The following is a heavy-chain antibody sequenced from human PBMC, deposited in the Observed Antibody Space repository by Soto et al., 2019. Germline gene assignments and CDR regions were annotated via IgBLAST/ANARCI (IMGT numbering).Heavy chain of an antibody. Sequence: GASVKVSCEDSGYSFTSYGMSWVRQAPGQGLEWMGWISAYNGNTNYAQKLQGRVTMTTDTSTSTAYMELRSLRSDDTAVYYCARGWEPLFRYGMDVWGQGTTVTVSS. J-gene: IGHJ6*02. CDR2: ISAYNGNT. CDR3: ARGWEPLFRYGMDV. V-gene: IGHV1-18*01. CDR1: GYSFTSYG. D-gene: IGHD1-26*01.